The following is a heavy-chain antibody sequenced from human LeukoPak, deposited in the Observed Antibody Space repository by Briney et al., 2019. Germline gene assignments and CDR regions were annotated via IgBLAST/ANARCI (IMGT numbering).Heavy chain of an antibody. CDR2: ISGGGDST. CDR3: ANSHGGCGELWVWFGP. Sequence: PGGSLRLSCAASGFTFSTYSMNWVRQAPGKGLGWLSAISGGGDSTYYADSVKGRFTISRDNAKDTLYLQMNSLRVEDTATYYCANSHGGCGELWVWFGPWGQGTLVTVSS. CDR1: GFTFSTYS. D-gene: IGHD3-10*01. J-gene: IGHJ5*02. V-gene: IGHV3-23*01.